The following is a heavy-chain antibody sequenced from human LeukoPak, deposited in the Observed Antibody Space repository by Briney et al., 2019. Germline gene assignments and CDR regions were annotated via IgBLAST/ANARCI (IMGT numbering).Heavy chain of an antibody. Sequence: GASVKVSCKASGYTFTGYYMHWVRQAPGQGLEWMGWINPNSGNTGYAQKFQGRVTITRNTSISTAYMELSSLRSEDTAVYYCARVMYAEDAFDIWGQGTMVTVSS. D-gene: IGHD2-8*01. V-gene: IGHV1-8*03. CDR2: INPNSGNT. CDR3: ARVMYAEDAFDI. J-gene: IGHJ3*02. CDR1: GYTFTGYY.